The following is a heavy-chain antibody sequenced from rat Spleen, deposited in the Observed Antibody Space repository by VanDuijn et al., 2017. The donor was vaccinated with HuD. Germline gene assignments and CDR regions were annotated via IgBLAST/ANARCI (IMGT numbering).Heavy chain of an antibody. CDR1: GFNFNDYW. V-gene: IGHV4-2*01. Sequence: EVKLVESGGGLVQPGRSLRLSCAASGFNFNDYWMGWVRQAPGKGLEWIGEINKDSSTIKYIPSLKDKITISRDNAQNTLYLQMSKLGSEETAIYYCVREELGVRDWGQGVMVTVSS. D-gene: IGHD4-3*01. CDR3: VREELGVRD. J-gene: IGHJ2*01. CDR2: INKDSSTI.